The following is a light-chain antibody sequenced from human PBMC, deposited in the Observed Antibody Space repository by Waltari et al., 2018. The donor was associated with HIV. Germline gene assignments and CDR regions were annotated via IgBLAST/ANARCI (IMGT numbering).Light chain of an antibody. CDR3: QSYDSSIV. V-gene: IGLV6-57*04. J-gene: IGLJ2*01. CDR1: SGSIASHY. Sequence: NFMLTQPHSVSESPGKTVTISCTRSSGSIASHYGQWYQQRPGSAPTTVIYEDNQRPSGVPDRFSGSIDSSSNSASLTISGLKTEDEADYYCQSYDSSIVFGGGTKLTVL. CDR2: EDN.